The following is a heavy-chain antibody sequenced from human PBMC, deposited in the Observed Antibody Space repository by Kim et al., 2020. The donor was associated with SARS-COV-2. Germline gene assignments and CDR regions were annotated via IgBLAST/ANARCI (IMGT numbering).Heavy chain of an antibody. J-gene: IGHJ6*02. CDR2: ISYDGSNK. D-gene: IGHD4-17*01. Sequence: GGSLRLSCAASGFTFSSYGMHWVRQAPGKGLEWVAVISYDGSNKYYADSVKGRFTISRDNSKNTLYLQMNSLRAEDTAVYYCAREGGGDYVNYYYYGMDVWGQGTTVTVSS. CDR3: AREGGGDYVNYYYYGMDV. CDR1: GFTFSSYG. V-gene: IGHV3-33*05.